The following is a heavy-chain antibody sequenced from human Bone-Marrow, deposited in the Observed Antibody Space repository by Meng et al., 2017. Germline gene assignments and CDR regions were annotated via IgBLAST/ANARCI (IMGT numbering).Heavy chain of an antibody. CDR1: GFTFSSYD. CDR3: ARGRVGYYYDSSGYYFDY. D-gene: IGHD3-22*01. V-gene: IGHV3-13*01. Sequence: GGSLRLSCAAPGFTFSSYDMHWVRQATGKGLEWVSAIGTAGDTYYPGSVKGRFTISRENAKNSLYLQMNSLRAGDTAVYYCARGRVGYYYDSSGYYFDYWGQGTLVTVSS. CDR2: IGTAGDT. J-gene: IGHJ4*02.